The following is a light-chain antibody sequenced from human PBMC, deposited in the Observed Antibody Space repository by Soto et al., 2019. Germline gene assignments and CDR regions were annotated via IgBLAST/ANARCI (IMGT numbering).Light chain of an antibody. J-gene: IGKJ4*01. Sequence: DIEMTQSPSSLSASVGDRVTITCRASQSISTYLNWYQQKGGKAPKLLIHGASGLQSGVPLRFSGSGSGTDFTLTISRLQPEDFATYYCQQGYSTLLSFGGGTTVELK. CDR1: QSISTY. CDR2: GAS. CDR3: QQGYSTLLS. V-gene: IGKV1-39*01.